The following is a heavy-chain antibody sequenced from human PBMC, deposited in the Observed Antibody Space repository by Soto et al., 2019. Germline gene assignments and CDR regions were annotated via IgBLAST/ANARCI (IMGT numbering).Heavy chain of an antibody. CDR1: GGTFSSYT. V-gene: IGHV1-69*02. CDR3: ARGITRQLSHYYYYMDV. D-gene: IGHD1-20*01. J-gene: IGHJ6*03. CDR2: IIPILGIA. Sequence: SVKVSCKASGGTFSSYTISWVRQAPGQGLEWMGRIIPILGIANYAQKFQGRVTITADKSTSTAYMELSSLRSEDTAVYYCARGITRQLSHYYYYMDVWGKGTTVTVSS.